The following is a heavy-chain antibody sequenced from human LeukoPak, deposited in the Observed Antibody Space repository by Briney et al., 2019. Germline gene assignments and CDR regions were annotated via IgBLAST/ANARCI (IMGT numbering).Heavy chain of an antibody. V-gene: IGHV1-46*01. CDR2: INPSGGST. Sequence: ASVKVSCKASGYTFTSYYMHWVRQAPGQGLEWMGIINPSGGSTIYAQKFQGRVTMTRDTSTSTVYMELSSLRSEDTAVYYCAAEWELLSFQHWGQGTLVTVSS. CDR1: GYTFTSYY. CDR3: AAEWELLSFQH. J-gene: IGHJ1*01. D-gene: IGHD1-26*01.